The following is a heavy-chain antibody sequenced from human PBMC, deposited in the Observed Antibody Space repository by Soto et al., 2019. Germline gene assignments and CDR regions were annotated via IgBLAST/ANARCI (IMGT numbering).Heavy chain of an antibody. D-gene: IGHD6-19*01. J-gene: IGHJ6*02. CDR2: ISGYNGNT. CDR1: GYTFSNYG. Sequence: QVQLVQSGAEVKEPGAPVTVSCKTSGYTFSNYGINWVRQAPGQGLEWMGWISGYNGNTNYAQTVQGRVTMTTDTSTGTVYMELRSLKSDDTAIYYCSRFIMVGGWFDPNYYHGMDVWGQGTTVTVSS. V-gene: IGHV1-18*01. CDR3: SRFIMVGGWFDPNYYHGMDV.